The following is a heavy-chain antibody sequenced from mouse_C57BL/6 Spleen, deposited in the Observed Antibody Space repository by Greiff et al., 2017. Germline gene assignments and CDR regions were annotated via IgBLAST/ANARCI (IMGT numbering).Heavy chain of an antibody. CDR3: ARRHYYGSSYGGGYYAMDY. V-gene: IGHV1-69*01. CDR2: IDPSDSYT. D-gene: IGHD1-1*01. J-gene: IGHJ4*01. Sequence: VQLQQPGAELVMPGASVKLSCKASGYTFTSYWMHWVKQRPGQGLEWIGEIDPSDSYTHYNQKFKGKSTLTVDKSSSAAYMQLSSLTSEDSAVYYCARRHYYGSSYGGGYYAMDYWGQGTSVTVSS. CDR1: GYTFTSYW.